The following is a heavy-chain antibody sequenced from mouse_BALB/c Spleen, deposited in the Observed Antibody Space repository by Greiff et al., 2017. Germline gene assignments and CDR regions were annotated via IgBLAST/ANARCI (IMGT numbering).Heavy chain of an antibody. V-gene: IGHV5-6-4*01. CDR3: TREEITTVFAY. CDR2: ISSGGSYT. J-gene: IGHJ3*01. CDR1: GFTFSSYT. D-gene: IGHD1-1*01. Sequence: EVQVVESGGGLVKPGGSLKLSCAASGFTFSSYTMSWVRQTPEKRLEWVATISSGGSYTYYPDSVKGRFTISRDNAKNTLYLQMSSLKSEDTAMYYCTREEITTVFAYWGQGTLVTVSA.